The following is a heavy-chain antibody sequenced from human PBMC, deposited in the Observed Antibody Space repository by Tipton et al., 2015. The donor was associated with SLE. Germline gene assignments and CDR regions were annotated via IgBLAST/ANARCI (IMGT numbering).Heavy chain of an antibody. CDR3: ARGTSIVVVPAALTD. Sequence: TLSLTCTVSGGSMNSVPYSWTWIRQHPGKGLEWLGYISYSGSTSYSPSLRSRVTMSVDTSKNQCSLKLSSVTAADTAVYYCARGTSIVVVPAALTDWGQGTLVTVSS. V-gene: IGHV4-31*03. CDR2: ISYSGST. D-gene: IGHD2-2*01. J-gene: IGHJ4*02. CDR1: GGSMNSVPYS.